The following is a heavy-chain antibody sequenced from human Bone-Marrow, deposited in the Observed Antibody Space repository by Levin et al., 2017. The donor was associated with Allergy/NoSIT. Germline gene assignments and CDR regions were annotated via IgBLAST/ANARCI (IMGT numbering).Heavy chain of an antibody. V-gene: IGHV4-34*01. Sequence: PGGSLRLSCAVYGGSFSGYYWSWIRQPPGKGLEWIGEINHSGATNYDPSLKSRVTISVDTSKNQVSLKLTSVTAADTADYYCASSRGYSGYDWAYYFGYWGQGTPVTVSS. J-gene: IGHJ4*02. D-gene: IGHD5-12*01. CDR1: GGSFSGYY. CDR2: INHSGAT. CDR3: ASSRGYSGYDWAYYFGY.